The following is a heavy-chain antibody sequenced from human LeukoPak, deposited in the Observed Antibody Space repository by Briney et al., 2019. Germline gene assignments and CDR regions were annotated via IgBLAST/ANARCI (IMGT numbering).Heavy chain of an antibody. V-gene: IGHV3-33*01. Sequence: GGSLRLSCAASGFTFSSYGMHWVRQAPGKGLEWVAVIWYDGSNKYYADSVKGRFTISRDNSKNTLYLQMNSLRAEDTAVYYCASADDYGDYFDYWGQGTLVTVSS. CDR3: ASADDYGDYFDY. J-gene: IGHJ4*02. D-gene: IGHD4-17*01. CDR1: GFTFSSYG. CDR2: IWYDGSNK.